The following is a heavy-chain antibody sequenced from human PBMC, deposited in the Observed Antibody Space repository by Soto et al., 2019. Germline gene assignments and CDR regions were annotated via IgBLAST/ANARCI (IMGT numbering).Heavy chain of an antibody. V-gene: IGHV3-48*02. Sequence: EVQLVESGGGLVQPGGSLRLSCAASGFTFSTYSMNWVRQAPGKGLEWVSYISRSSSRIYYADSVKGRFTISRDNAKNSLYLQMNSLRDEDTAVYYCARDLVSSNWPYYFDYWGQGTLVTVSS. J-gene: IGHJ4*02. D-gene: IGHD6-13*01. CDR2: ISRSSSRI. CDR3: ARDLVSSNWPYYFDY. CDR1: GFTFSTYS.